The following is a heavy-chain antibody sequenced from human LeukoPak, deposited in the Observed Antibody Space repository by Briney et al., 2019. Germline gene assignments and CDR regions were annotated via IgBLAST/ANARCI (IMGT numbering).Heavy chain of an antibody. V-gene: IGHV3-9*01. D-gene: IGHD3-10*01. Sequence: HAGGSLRLSCAASGFTFDDYAMHWVRHAPGKGREGVSGISWNSDSIGYADSVKGRFTISRDNAKNSLYLQMNSLRAEDTALYYCAKGVVNYYGSGSYAGWGQGTLVTVSS. J-gene: IGHJ4*02. CDR2: ISWNSDSI. CDR3: AKGVVNYYGSGSYAG. CDR1: GFTFDDYA.